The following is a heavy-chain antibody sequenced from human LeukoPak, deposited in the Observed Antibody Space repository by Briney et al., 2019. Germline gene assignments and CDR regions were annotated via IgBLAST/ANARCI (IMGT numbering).Heavy chain of an antibody. J-gene: IGHJ3*02. D-gene: IGHD6-25*01. Sequence: SETLSLTCTVSGGSINSHYWSWIRQPAGKGLEWIGIIYTTGATNYNPSLKSRVTMSVDTSKNRFSLKVNSVTAADTAVYFCANKSGGGAFEIWGQGTAVVVSS. CDR2: IYTTGAT. V-gene: IGHV4-4*07. CDR3: ANKSGGGAFEI. CDR1: GGSINSHY.